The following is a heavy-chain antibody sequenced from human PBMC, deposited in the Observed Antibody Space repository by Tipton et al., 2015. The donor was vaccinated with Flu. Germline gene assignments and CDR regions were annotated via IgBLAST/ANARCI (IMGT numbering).Heavy chain of an antibody. Sequence: TLSLTCTVSRYSLTIDYWNWIRQPAGKGLEWLGRIYGSGGTHYNSSLQGRITLSIDTARNQFSLILDSVTGADTAVYYCARGTTWGSFEHWGPGALVTVSS. D-gene: IGHD7-27*01. CDR1: RYSLTIDY. J-gene: IGHJ4*02. V-gene: IGHV4-4*07. CDR2: IYGSGGT. CDR3: ARGTTWGSFEH.